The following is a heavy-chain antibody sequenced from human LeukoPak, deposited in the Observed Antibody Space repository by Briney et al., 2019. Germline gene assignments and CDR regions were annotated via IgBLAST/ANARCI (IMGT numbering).Heavy chain of an antibody. D-gene: IGHD6-13*01. V-gene: IGHV1-2*02. Sequence: ASVKVSCKASGYTFTGYYMHWVRQAPGQGLEWMGWINPNSGGTNYAQKFQGRVTMTRDTSISTAYMELSRLRSDDTAVYYCARGGLRAAAGNLRDNYYYMDVWGKGTTVTVSS. J-gene: IGHJ6*03. CDR2: INPNSGGT. CDR1: GYTFTGYY. CDR3: ARGGLRAAAGNLRDNYYYMDV.